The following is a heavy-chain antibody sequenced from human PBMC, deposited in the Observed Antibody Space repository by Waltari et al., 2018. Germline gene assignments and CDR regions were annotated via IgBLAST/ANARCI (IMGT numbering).Heavy chain of an antibody. CDR1: GGSFSGYS. V-gene: IGHV4-34*01. Sequence: QVQLQQWGAGLLKPSETLSLTCAVYGGSFSGYSWSWIRQPPGKGLEWIGEINHSGGTNYNPSLKSRVTISVDTSKNQFSLKLSSVTAADTSVYYCTRGLLAAAGPRFGYWGQGTLVTVSS. J-gene: IGHJ4*02. D-gene: IGHD6-13*01. CDR2: INHSGGT. CDR3: TRGLLAAAGPRFGY.